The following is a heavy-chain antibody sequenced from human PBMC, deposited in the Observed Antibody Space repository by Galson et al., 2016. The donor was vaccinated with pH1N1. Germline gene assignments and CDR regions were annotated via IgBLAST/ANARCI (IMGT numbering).Heavy chain of an antibody. CDR1: GYMFTSYG. V-gene: IGHV1-18*01. CDR2: ISGYNGNT. CDR3: AMMSSGYNTIDS. J-gene: IGHJ4*02. D-gene: IGHD6-25*01. Sequence: CKASGYMFTSYGITWGRQAPGQGLEWMGLISGYNGNTNYAQKFRGRLTMTTDTSTTTAYMELTGLTSGDTAIYYCAMMSSGYNTIDSWCQGALITVSS.